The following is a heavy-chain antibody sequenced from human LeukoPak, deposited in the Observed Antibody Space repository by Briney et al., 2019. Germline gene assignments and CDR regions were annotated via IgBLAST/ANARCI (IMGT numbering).Heavy chain of an antibody. D-gene: IGHD3-22*01. J-gene: IGHJ4*02. V-gene: IGHV3-74*01. CDR2: INSDGSST. CDR3: ARVYYYDSSGRWDFDY. CDR1: GFTFSSYW. Sequence: GGSLRLSCAASGFTFSSYWMHWVRQAPGKGLVWVSRINSDGSSTSYADSVKGRFTISRDNAKNTLYLQMNSLRAEDTAVYYCARVYYYDSSGRWDFDYWGQGTLVTVSS.